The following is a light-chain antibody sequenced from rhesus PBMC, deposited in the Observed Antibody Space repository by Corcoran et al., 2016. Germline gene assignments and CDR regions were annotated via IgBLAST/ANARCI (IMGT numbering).Light chain of an antibody. CDR3: QQYNSAPWT. J-gene: IGKJ1*01. V-gene: IGKV1-21*01. CDR2: KAS. Sequence: DIQMTQSPSSLSASVGDRVTITCRASQGISSWLAWYQQKPGKAPKLLIYKASSLQSGVPSRFSGSGSGTDCTLPSSSLQPEDFATDYCQQYNSAPWTFGQGTKVEIK. CDR1: QGISSW.